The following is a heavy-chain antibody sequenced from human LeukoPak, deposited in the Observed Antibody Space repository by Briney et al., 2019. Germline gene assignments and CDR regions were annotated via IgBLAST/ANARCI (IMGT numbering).Heavy chain of an antibody. CDR3: ARANWIDAFDI. V-gene: IGHV1-46*01. J-gene: IGHJ3*02. Sequence: ASVKVSCKASGYTFTSYYMHWVRLAPGQGLEWMGIINPSGGSTSYAQKFQGRVTITADESTSTAYMELSSLRSEDTAVYYCARANWIDAFDIWGQGTMVTVSS. CDR2: INPSGGST. CDR1: GYTFTSYY. D-gene: IGHD1-20*01.